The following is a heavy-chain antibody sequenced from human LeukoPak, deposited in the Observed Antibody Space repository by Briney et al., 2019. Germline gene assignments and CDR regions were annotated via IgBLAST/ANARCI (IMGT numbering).Heavy chain of an antibody. Sequence: GGSLRLSCAASGFTFCSCWMNWVRQTPGKGLEWVSAISGGGDITYYADSVKGRFTISRDNSKDTLFLQMHSLRPGDTAVYYCVREDTPATANYWGQGTLVTISS. V-gene: IGHV3-23*01. J-gene: IGHJ4*02. CDR2: ISGGGDIT. CDR1: GFTFCSCW. CDR3: VREDTPATANY. D-gene: IGHD2-21*02.